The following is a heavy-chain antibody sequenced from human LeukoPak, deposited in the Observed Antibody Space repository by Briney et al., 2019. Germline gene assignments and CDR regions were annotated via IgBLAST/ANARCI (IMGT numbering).Heavy chain of an antibody. Sequence: PSETLSLTCTVSGASISNHYWSWIRQPAGKGLEWIGRIYTSGSTNYNPSLKSRVTMSLDTSKNQLSLKLTSVTAADTAVYFCAGRDYWGQGTLVTVSS. CDR2: IYTSGST. J-gene: IGHJ4*02. V-gene: IGHV4-4*07. CDR1: GASISNHY. CDR3: AGRDY.